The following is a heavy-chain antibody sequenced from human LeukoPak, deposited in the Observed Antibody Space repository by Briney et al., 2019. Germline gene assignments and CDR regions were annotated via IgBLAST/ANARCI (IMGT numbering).Heavy chain of an antibody. V-gene: IGHV3-21*01. D-gene: IGHD6-13*01. CDR1: GFTFSSYS. J-gene: IGHJ4*02. CDR3: ARCRKLVRHAVDY. Sequence: GGSLRLSCAASGFTFSSYSMNWVRQAPGNGLEWVSSISSSSSYIYYADSVKGRFTISRDNAKNSLYLQMNSLRAEDTAVYYCARCRKLVRHAVDYWGQGTLVTVSS. CDR2: ISSSSSYI.